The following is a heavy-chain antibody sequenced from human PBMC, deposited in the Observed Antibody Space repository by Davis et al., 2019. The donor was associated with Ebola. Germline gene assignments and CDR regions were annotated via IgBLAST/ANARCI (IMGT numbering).Heavy chain of an antibody. V-gene: IGHV3-23*01. CDR3: AKGSGSGSYPGRTVDH. Sequence: GEFPKIPCAAPGFTFSSHAMRWVRQAPGRGLEWVSIITGDGTNTMDADSVKGRFTISRDNSRNTLYLQMNSLRVDDTAVYYCAKGSGSGSYPGRTVDHWGQGTLVTVSS. CDR2: ITGDGTNT. D-gene: IGHD3-10*01. CDR1: GFTFSSHA. J-gene: IGHJ4*02.